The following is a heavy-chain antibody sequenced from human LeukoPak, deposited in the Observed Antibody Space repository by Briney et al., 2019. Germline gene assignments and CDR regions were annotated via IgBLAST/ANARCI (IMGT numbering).Heavy chain of an antibody. CDR2: IYYSGST. D-gene: IGHD3-22*01. J-gene: IGHJ3*02. CDR1: GGSISRGGYY. Sequence: PSETLSLTCTVSGGSISRGGYYWSWIRQHPGKGLEWIGYIYYSGSTYYNPSLKSRVTISVDTSKNQFSLKLSSVTAADTAVYYCARAPLSGYYSIDAFDIWGQGTMVTVSS. V-gene: IGHV4-31*03. CDR3: ARAPLSGYYSIDAFDI.